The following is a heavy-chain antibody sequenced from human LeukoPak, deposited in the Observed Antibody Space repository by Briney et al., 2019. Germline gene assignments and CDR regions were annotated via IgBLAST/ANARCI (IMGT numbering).Heavy chain of an antibody. Sequence: ASEKVSCKASGYTFTSYDINWVRQATGQGLEWMGWMNPNSGNTGYAQKFQGRVTMTRNTSISTAYMELSSLRSEDTAVYYCARGLGSTQWLVRYYYNYYYMDVWGKGTTVTVSS. V-gene: IGHV1-8*01. CDR1: GYTFTSYD. D-gene: IGHD6-19*01. J-gene: IGHJ6*03. CDR3: ARGLGSTQWLVRYYYNYYYMDV. CDR2: MNPNSGNT.